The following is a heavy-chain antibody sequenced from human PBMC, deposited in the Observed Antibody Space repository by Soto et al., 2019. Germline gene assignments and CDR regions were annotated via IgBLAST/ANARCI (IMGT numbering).Heavy chain of an antibody. CDR1: EFSFSNYG. V-gene: IGHV3-30*18. CDR2: VSSDGNNK. D-gene: IGHD2-2*01. CDR3: AKDRVIQLLPIWPDP. J-gene: IGHJ5*02. Sequence: SLKISCVASEFSFSNYGMHWVRQAPGKGLEWVAFVSSDGNNKYYAESVKGRFTISRDNAKNTLYLQVDRLTVDDTAVYYCAKDRVIQLLPIWPDPWGQGTLVTVSS.